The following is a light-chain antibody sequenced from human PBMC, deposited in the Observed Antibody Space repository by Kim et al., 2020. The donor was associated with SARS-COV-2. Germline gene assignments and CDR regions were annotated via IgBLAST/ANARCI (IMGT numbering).Light chain of an antibody. J-gene: IGLJ1*01. V-gene: IGLV3-1*01. CDR3: QAWDSNTNYV. CDR1: RLVEKY. Sequence: YQRKTASITCAGYRLVEKYVAGYQHKPGQSPVVVIYQDNQRPSGIPGRFAGSNSGNTATLTISGTQAMDEADYYCQAWDSNTNYVFGTGTKVTVL. CDR2: QDN.